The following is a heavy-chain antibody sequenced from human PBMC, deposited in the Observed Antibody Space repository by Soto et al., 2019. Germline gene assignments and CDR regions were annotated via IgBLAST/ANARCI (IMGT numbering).Heavy chain of an antibody. J-gene: IGHJ4*02. V-gene: IGHV4-31*03. Sequence: SETLSLTCTVSGGSISSGGYYWSWIRQHPGKGLEWIGYIYYSGSTYYNPSLKSRVTISVDTSKNQFSLKLSSVTAADTAVYYCARKQQLTQNPFFDYWGQGTLVTVSS. D-gene: IGHD6-13*01. CDR1: GGSISSGGYY. CDR3: ARKQQLTQNPFFDY. CDR2: IYYSGST.